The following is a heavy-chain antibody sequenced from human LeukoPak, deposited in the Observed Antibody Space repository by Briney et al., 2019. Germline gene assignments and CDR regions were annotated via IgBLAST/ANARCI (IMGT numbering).Heavy chain of an antibody. CDR1: PGSISTFY. Sequence: PSGTLSLTCTVSPGSISTFYWSWVRQAAGKGLEWVGRIYVTGNTNYNPSLKSRGTISIGTSNNHFSLSLTPVPAADTPVYYRERLRLRLDSNGYSTPYEAVDIWGQGPVVTVSS. V-gene: IGHV4-4*07. D-gene: IGHD3-22*01. J-gene: IGHJ3*02. CDR2: IYVTGNT. CDR3: ERLRLRLDSNGYSTPYEAVDI.